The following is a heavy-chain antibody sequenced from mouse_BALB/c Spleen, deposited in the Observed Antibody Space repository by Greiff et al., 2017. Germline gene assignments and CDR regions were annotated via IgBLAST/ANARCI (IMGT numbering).Heavy chain of an antibody. CDR1: GYTFTDHA. CDR2: ISPGNGDF. J-gene: IGHJ2*01. Sequence: VQPQQSDAELVKPGASVKISWKASGYTFTDHAIHRVKPKPEQGPEWIGYISPGNGDFKYNEKFKGKATLTADKSSSTAYIQPNSLTSEDSAVYFCKRSVITTVDDYWGQGTTLTVSS. CDR3: KRSVITTVDDY. V-gene: IGHV1S53*01. D-gene: IGHD1-1*01.